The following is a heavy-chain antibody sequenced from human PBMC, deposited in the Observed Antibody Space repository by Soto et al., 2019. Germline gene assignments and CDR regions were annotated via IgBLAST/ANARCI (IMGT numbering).Heavy chain of an antibody. Sequence: QVQLQESGPGLVKPSETLSLTCAVSGGSISSNWWSWVRQPPGKGLEWIGEMYHSEGTNYNPSRKSRVTISMDKPNNPFSLNLNSVTAADTAVYYCARNGPSAMDVWGQGTTVTVSS. CDR1: GGSISSNW. D-gene: IGHD2-8*01. J-gene: IGHJ6*02. CDR3: ARNGPSAMDV. CDR2: MYHSEGT. V-gene: IGHV4-4*02.